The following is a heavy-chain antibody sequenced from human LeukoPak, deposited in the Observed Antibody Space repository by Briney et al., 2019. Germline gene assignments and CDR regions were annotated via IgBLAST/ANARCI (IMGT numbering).Heavy chain of an antibody. Sequence: SETLSLTCAVSDDSFSSHYWTWIRQPPGKGLISYIGSTNYNPSLKSRVTISIDTSKNQFSLKLSSVTAADTAVYYCARDLVTVTKGFDIWGQGKMVSVSS. J-gene: IGHJ3*02. V-gene: IGHV4-59*11. CDR1: DDSFSSHY. D-gene: IGHD4-17*01. CDR2: ISYIGST. CDR3: ARDLVTVTKGFDI.